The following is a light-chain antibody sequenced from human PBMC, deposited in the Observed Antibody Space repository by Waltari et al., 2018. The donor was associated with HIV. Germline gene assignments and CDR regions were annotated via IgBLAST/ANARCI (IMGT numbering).Light chain of an antibody. CDR3: SSYTSSITYV. CDR2: DVS. Sequence: QSALTQPASVSGSPGQSITISCTGTSSDVGGYIYVSWYQQHPGKAPKLMIYDVSNRPSGVSNRFSGSKAGNTASLTISGLQAEDEADYYCSSYTSSITYVFGTGTKVTVL. J-gene: IGLJ1*01. CDR1: SSDVGGYIY. V-gene: IGLV2-14*03.